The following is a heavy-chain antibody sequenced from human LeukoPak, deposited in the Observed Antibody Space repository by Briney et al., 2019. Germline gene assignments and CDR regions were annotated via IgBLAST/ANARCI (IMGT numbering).Heavy chain of an antibody. D-gene: IGHD1-1*01. CDR1: GFTFSSYG. Sequence: PGGSLRLSCAASGFTFSSYGMNWVRQAPGKGLEWVSSISSSSSYIYYADSVKGRFTISRDNAKNSLYLQMNSLRAEDTAVYYCASTTRGGTYYYYMDVWGKGTTVTISS. J-gene: IGHJ6*03. CDR3: ASTTRGGTYYYYMDV. CDR2: ISSSSSYI. V-gene: IGHV3-21*04.